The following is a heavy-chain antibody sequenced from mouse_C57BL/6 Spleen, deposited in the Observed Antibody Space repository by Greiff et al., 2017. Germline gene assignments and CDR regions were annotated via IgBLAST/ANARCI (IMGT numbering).Heavy chain of an antibody. Sequence: VQLQQSGPELVKPGASVKISCKASGYTFTDYYMNWVKQSHGKSLEWIGDINPNNGGTSYNQKFKGKATLTVDKSSSTVYMELRSLTSEDSAVYYCARWNYGSSSWFAYWGQGTLVTVSA. CDR3: ARWNYGSSSWFAY. J-gene: IGHJ3*01. CDR2: INPNNGGT. CDR1: GYTFTDYY. D-gene: IGHD1-1*01. V-gene: IGHV1-26*01.